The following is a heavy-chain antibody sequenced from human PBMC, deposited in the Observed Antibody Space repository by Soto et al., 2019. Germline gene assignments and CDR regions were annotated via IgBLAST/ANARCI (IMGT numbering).Heavy chain of an antibody. V-gene: IGHV3-33*01. CDR1: GFTFSSYG. CDR2: IWYDGSNK. J-gene: IGHJ4*02. D-gene: IGHD3-16*02. Sequence: QVQLVESGGGVVQPGRSLRLSCAASGFTFSSYGMHWVRQAPGKGLEWVAVIWYDGSNKYYADSVKGRFTISRDNSKNTLYLQMNSLRAEDTAVYYCARVFVSNGFVFDYWGQGTLVTVSS. CDR3: ARVFVSNGFVFDY.